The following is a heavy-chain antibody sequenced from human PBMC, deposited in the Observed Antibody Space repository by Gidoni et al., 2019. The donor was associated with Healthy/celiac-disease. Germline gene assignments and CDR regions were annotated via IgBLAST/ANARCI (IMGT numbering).Heavy chain of an antibody. CDR2: ISYDGSNK. D-gene: IGHD2-2*01. J-gene: IGHJ6*02. CDR1: GFTFSSYG. CDR3: ATERNSYAIYYYYGMDV. V-gene: IGHV3-30*03. Sequence: QVQLVESGGGVVQPGRSLRLSCAASGFTFSSYGMHWVRQAPGKGLEWVAVISYDGSNKYYADSVKGRFTISRDNSKNTLYLQMNSLRAEDTAVYYCATERNSYAIYYYYGMDVWGQGTTVTVSS.